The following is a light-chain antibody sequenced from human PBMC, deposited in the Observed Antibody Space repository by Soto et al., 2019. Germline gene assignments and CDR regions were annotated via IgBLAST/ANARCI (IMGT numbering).Light chain of an antibody. CDR1: ESVSRN. V-gene: IGKV3-15*01. Sequence: EVVMTQSPATLSVSPGERATLSCRASESVSRNLAWYQQKPGQAPRLLIYDASTRATGIPDRFSGGGSGTEFTLTISGLQSEDSGVYYCLQHYSWPWTFGQGTKVDIK. J-gene: IGKJ1*01. CDR2: DAS. CDR3: LQHYSWPWT.